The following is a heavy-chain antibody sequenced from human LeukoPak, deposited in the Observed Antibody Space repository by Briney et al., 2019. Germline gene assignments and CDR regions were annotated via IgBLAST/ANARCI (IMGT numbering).Heavy chain of an antibody. D-gene: IGHD5/OR15-5a*01. Sequence: GGSLRLSCAASGFTFSSYWMTWVRQAPGKGLEWVSVISASGDRTYYADSVKGRFTISRDNSKNTLYLQMDSLRAEDTAVYYCAKDVNVYQGAFDIWGQGTMVTVSS. J-gene: IGHJ3*02. CDR1: GFTFSSYW. CDR3: AKDVNVYQGAFDI. CDR2: ISASGDRT. V-gene: IGHV3-23*01.